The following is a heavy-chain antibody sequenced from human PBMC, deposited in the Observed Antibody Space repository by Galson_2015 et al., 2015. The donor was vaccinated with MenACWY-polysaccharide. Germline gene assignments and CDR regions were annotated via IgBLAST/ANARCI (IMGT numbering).Heavy chain of an antibody. CDR1: GFTFSDWY. CDR3: ARRDIYGTTADYLAFDS. J-gene: IGHJ4*02. V-gene: IGHV3-11*01. CDR2: IDRSGSTI. D-gene: IGHD3-16*01. Sequence: SLRLSCAASGFTFSDWYLSWIRQAPGKGLQWVSWIDRSGSTIYYADSVKGRFTISRDNAQNSVYLQMNSPRAEDTAVYYCARRDIYGTTADYLAFDSWGQGTLITVSS.